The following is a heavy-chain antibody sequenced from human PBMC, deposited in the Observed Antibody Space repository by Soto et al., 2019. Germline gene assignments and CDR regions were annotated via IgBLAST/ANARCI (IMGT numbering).Heavy chain of an antibody. CDR3: TKDTFGAWES. J-gene: IGHJ5*02. V-gene: IGHV3-74*01. D-gene: IGHD1-26*01. CDR1: EITLNIYW. CDR2: INPESTTL. Sequence: EAQLVESGGGLVQPGGSLTLSCTASEITLNIYWMHWIRQAPGKGLVWVSRINPESTTLTYADSVTGRFTISRDSAKNALYLQMNGLSAEDTAIYYCTKDTFGAWESWCQGTLVTVSS.